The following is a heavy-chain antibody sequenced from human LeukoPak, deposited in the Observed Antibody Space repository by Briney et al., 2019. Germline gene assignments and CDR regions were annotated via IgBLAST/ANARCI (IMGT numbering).Heavy chain of an antibody. CDR3: ARVVSYGYEYYYYYYMDV. D-gene: IGHD5-18*01. V-gene: IGHV3-53*01. CDR2: IYSGGST. CDR1: GFTVSSNY. J-gene: IGHJ6*03. Sequence: PGGSLRLSCAASGFTVSSNYMSWVRQAPGKGLEWVSVIYSGGSTYYADSVKGRFTISRDNSKNTLYLQMNSLRAEDTAVYYCARVVSYGYEYYYYYYMDVWGKGTTVTISS.